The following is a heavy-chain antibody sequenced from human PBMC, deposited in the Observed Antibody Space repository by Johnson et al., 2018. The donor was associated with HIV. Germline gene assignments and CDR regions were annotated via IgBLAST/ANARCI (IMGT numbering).Heavy chain of an antibody. Sequence: QAQLVESGGGLVQPGRSLRLSCAASGFTFDDYAMHWVRQAPGKGLEWVAVIWYDGSNKYYADSVKGRLTISRDNAKNSLYLQMNSMRAEDTALSYCARDERPYYDYVWGRYRESPCDAFDICGQGTMVTVSS. CDR1: GFTFDDYA. CDR2: IWYDGSNK. V-gene: IGHV3-33*08. CDR3: ARDERPYYDYVWGRYRESPCDAFDI. J-gene: IGHJ3*02. D-gene: IGHD3-16*02.